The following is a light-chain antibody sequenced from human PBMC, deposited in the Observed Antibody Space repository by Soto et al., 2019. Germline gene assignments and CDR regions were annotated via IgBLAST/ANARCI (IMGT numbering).Light chain of an antibody. V-gene: IGLV4-69*01. CDR2: LNSDGSH. CDR3: QTWGTGPAV. J-gene: IGLJ7*01. Sequence: QPVLTQSPSASASLGASVKLTCTLSSGHSSYAIAWHQQQPEKGPRYLMKLNSDGSHSKGDGIPDRFSGSSSGAERYLTISSLQSEDEADYYCQTWGTGPAVFGGGTKLTVL. CDR1: SGHSSYA.